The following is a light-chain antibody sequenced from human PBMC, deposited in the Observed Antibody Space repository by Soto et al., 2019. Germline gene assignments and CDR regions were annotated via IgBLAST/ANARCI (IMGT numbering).Light chain of an antibody. CDR3: QQSYSSPLT. Sequence: DIQMTQSPSSLSASVGDRVTITCRASQSISSYLNWYHQKPGKAPKLPIYAASSLQSGVPSRFSGRGSGTDFTLTISSLQPEDFATYYCQQSYSSPLTFGPGTKVDIQ. CDR2: AAS. CDR1: QSISSY. J-gene: IGKJ3*01. V-gene: IGKV1-39*01.